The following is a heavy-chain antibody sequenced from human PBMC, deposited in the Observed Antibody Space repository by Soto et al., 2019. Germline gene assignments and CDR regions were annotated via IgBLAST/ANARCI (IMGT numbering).Heavy chain of an antibody. J-gene: IGHJ4*02. V-gene: IGHV4-59*01. CDR3: ARENDYGDYATFDS. Sequence: PSETLSLTCTVSGGSISSYYWSWIRQPPGKGLEWIGYIYYSGSTNYNPSLKSRVTISVDTSKNQFSLKLSSVTAADTAVYYCARENDYGDYATFDSWGQGTLVTVSS. D-gene: IGHD4-17*01. CDR1: GGSISSYY. CDR2: IYYSGST.